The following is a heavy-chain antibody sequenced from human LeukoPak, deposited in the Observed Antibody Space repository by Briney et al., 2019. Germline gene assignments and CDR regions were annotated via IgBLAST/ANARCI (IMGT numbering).Heavy chain of an antibody. CDR1: GGSISSYY. D-gene: IGHD3-22*01. CDR2: IYTSGST. Sequence: PSETLSLTCTVSGGSISSYYWSWIRQPAGKGLEWIGRIYTSGSTNYNPSLKSRVTMSVDTSKNQFSLKLSSVTAADTAVYYCASQSYSSGYYLYAFDTWGQGTMVTGSS. J-gene: IGHJ3*02. V-gene: IGHV4-4*07. CDR3: ASQSYSSGYYLYAFDT.